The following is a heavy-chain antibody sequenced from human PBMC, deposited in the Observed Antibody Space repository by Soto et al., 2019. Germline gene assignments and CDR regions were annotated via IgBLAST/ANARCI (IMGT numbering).Heavy chain of an antibody. J-gene: IGHJ6*03. V-gene: IGHV3-23*01. CDR1: GFTFSNFA. D-gene: IGHD2-2*01. CDR2: ISGSTGST. CDR3: EKDTSSSPYYMDV. Sequence: EVQVLESGGGLVQPGGSLRLSCAASGFTFSNFAMSWVRHAPGKGLEWVSGISGSTGSTYYADSVKGRFTISRDNSKNTLHLQMNRLRAEDTAVYYWEKDTSSSPYYMDVWGKGTTVTVSS.